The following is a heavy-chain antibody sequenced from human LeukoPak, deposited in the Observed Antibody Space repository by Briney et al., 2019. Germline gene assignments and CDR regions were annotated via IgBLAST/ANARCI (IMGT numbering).Heavy chain of an antibody. V-gene: IGHV3-53*01. J-gene: IGHJ4*02. Sequence: GSLRLSCAASGFTFSSYAMSWVRQAPGKGLEWVSVIYSGGSTYYADSVKGRFTISRDNSKNTLYLQMNSLRAEDTAVYYCARGSAAISPVDYWGQGTLVTVSS. CDR2: IYSGGST. CDR1: GFTFSSYA. D-gene: IGHD6-25*01. CDR3: ARGSAAISPVDY.